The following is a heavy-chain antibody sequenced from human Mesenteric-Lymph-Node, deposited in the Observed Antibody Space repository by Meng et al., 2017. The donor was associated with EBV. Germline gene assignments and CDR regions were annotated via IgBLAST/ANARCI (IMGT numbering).Heavy chain of an antibody. CDR2: VNHGGAT. V-gene: IGHV4-34*01. D-gene: IGHD3-16*01. Sequence: LQQSAAGLLKPAETLSLTCAVYGASSSDYYWTWIRQPPGKGLEWIGEVNHGGATIYNPSLESRVTISIDTSKNQFPLKVTSVTAADTAVYFCATLGSFASSIDPWGQGTLVTVSS. CDR3: ATLGSFASSIDP. CDR1: GASSSDYY. J-gene: IGHJ5*02.